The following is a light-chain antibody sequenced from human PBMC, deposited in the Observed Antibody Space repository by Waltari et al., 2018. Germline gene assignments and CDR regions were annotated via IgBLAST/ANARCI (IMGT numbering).Light chain of an antibody. CDR2: DAS. CDR1: QSVSSY. J-gene: IGKJ3*01. CDR3: QQRSNWPPLST. V-gene: IGKV3-11*01. Sequence: EIVLTQSPATLSLSPGERATLSGRASQSVSSYVAWYQQKPGQAPRLLIYDASNRATGIPARFSGRGSGTDFTLTISSLEPEDFAVYYCQQRSNWPPLSTFGPGTKVDIK.